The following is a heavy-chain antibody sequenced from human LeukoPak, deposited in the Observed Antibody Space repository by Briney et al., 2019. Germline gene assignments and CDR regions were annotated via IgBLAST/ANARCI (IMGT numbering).Heavy chain of an antibody. CDR3: AKDDHGGSGWRDYFDQ. D-gene: IGHD6-19*01. CDR2: IGGGGTP. V-gene: IGHV3-23*01. J-gene: IGHJ4*02. Sequence: GGSLRLSCAASGFTFSSYDMSWVRQAPGRGMEWVSAIGGGGTPYYADSVKGRFTISRDNSKNTLYLQMNSLRAEDTAVYYCAKDDHGGSGWRDYFDQWGQGTLVTVSS. CDR1: GFTFSSYD.